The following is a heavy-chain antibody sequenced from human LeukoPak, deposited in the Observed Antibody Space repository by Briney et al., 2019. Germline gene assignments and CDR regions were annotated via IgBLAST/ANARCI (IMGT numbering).Heavy chain of an antibody. J-gene: IGHJ4*02. CDR2: ISDDSSDT. CDR3: ARGQTSTTRHFDY. Sequence: PGGSLRLSCEASGFTFSRYSMAWVRQAPGKGLEWGSIISDDSSDTHYSDSLKGRFTISRDNSWKTLSLQMNSLRVEDTAVYYCARGQTSTTRHFDYWGQGTVVTVSS. CDR1: GFTFSRYS. D-gene: IGHD1-1*01. V-gene: IGHV3-23*01.